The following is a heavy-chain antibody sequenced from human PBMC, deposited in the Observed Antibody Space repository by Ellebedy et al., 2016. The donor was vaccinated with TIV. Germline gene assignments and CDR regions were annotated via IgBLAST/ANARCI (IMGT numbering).Heavy chain of an antibody. Sequence: GESLMISCAASGFTFSRYAIGWVRQAPGKGLEWVASIEDAGTETYSVDSAEGRFIISRDNAKNSLYLRINNPRDEDTAVYYCARRGSRYWHFDLWGRGTQVIVSS. V-gene: IGHV3-7*03. CDR3: ARRGSRYWHFDL. J-gene: IGHJ2*01. D-gene: IGHD1-1*01. CDR2: IEDAGTET. CDR1: GFTFSRYA.